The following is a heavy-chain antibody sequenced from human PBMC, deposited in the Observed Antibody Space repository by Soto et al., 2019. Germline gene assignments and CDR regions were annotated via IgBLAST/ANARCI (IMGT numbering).Heavy chain of an antibody. D-gene: IGHD2-2*01. Sequence: VQLRESGPGLVEASQTLSLSCSVSGGPMRRGGYYWNWGRQQGGKGLEGLGHIDSSGTTYRKPALLRRLAMSMDEAENRVSLKLSSVTAADTAIYYSFRGVPAAVTGGGDYFDNWGPGTLGTVAS. J-gene: IGHJ4*02. CDR1: GGPMRRGGYY. CDR2: IDSSGTT. CDR3: FRGVPAAVTGGGDYFDN. V-gene: IGHV4-31*03.